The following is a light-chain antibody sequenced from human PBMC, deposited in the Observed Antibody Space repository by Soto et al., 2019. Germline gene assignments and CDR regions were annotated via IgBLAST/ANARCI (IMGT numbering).Light chain of an antibody. J-gene: IGLJ3*02. Sequence: QSALTQPPSVSAAPGQKVTITCSGSSSNVGKNYVCWYQHLPGTAPKLLIYENNKRPSGIPDRFSGSKSGTSATLGITGLQTGDEADYYCGTYDSSLSRVFGGGTKVTVL. CDR3: GTYDSSLSRV. CDR1: SSNVGKNY. CDR2: ENN. V-gene: IGLV1-51*01.